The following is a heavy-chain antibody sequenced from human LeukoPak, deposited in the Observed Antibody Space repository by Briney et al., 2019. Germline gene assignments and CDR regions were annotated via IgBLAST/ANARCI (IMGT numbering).Heavy chain of an antibody. CDR1: GGSFSGYY. D-gene: IGHD3-22*01. Sequence: PSETLSLTCAVYGGSFSGYYWSWIRQPPGKGLEWIGEINHSGSTNYNPSLKSRVTISVDTSKNQFSLKLSSVTAADTAVYYCARGVDTSDYAFDIWGQGTMVTVSS. CDR3: ARGVDTSDYAFDI. J-gene: IGHJ3*02. V-gene: IGHV4-34*01. CDR2: INHSGST.